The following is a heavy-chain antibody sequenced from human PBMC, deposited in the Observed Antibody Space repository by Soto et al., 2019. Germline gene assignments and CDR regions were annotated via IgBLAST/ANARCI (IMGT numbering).Heavy chain of an antibody. Sequence: SETLSLTCTVSGGSISSGGYYWSWIRQHPGKGLEWIGYIYYSGSTYYNPSLKSRVTISVDTSKNQFSLKLSSVTAADTAVYYCARGYGSGSYYYYYYYYMDVWGKGTTVTVSS. J-gene: IGHJ6*03. CDR2: IYYSGST. CDR3: ARGYGSGSYYYYYYYYMDV. D-gene: IGHD3-10*01. CDR1: GGSISSGGYY. V-gene: IGHV4-31*03.